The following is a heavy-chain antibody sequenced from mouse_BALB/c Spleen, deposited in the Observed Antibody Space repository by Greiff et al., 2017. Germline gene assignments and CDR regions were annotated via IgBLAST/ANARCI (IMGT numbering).Heavy chain of an antibody. CDR1: GFSLTSYG. CDR2: IWSGGST. CDR3: ARNRGYDGYYVGFAY. V-gene: IGHV2-2*02. Sequence: QVQLKESGPGLVQPSQSLSITCTVSGFSLTSYGVHWVRQSPGKGLEWLGVIWSGGSTDYNAAFISRLSISKDNSKSQVFFKMNSLQANDTAIYYCARNRGYDGYYVGFAYWGQGTLVTVSA. D-gene: IGHD2-3*01. J-gene: IGHJ3*01.